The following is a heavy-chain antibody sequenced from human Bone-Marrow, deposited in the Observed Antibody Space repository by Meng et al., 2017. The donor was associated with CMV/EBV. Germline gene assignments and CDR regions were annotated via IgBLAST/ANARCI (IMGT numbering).Heavy chain of an antibody. V-gene: IGHV1-69*10. D-gene: IGHD4-23*01. CDR3: AVGGPVVTGY. CDR1: GYIFSDNY. CDR2: IIPILGIA. J-gene: IGHJ4*02. Sequence: SCKASGYIFSDNYMHWVRQAPGQGLEWMGGIIPILGIANYAQKFQGRVTITADKSTSTAYMELSSLRSEDTAVYYCAVGGPVVTGYWGQGTLVTVSS.